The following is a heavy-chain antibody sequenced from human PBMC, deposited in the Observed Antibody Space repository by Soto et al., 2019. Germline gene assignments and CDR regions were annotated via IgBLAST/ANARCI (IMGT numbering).Heavy chain of an antibody. Sequence: EVQLVESGGGLIQPGGSLRLSCAASGFTVSSTYLTWVRQAPGKGLEWFAILYTGTDTVYADSVKGRFTISRDSSKNTFYIQMNSLRAEDTAMSFCARSRYPGTYYGRFLDYWGQGSLVTVSS. CDR1: GFTVSSTY. D-gene: IGHD1-26*01. CDR3: ARSRYPGTYYGRFLDY. CDR2: LYTGTDT. J-gene: IGHJ4*02. V-gene: IGHV3-53*01.